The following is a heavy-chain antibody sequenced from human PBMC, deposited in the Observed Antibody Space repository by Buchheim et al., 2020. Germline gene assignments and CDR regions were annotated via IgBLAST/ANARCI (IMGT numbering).Heavy chain of an antibody. CDR2: INHSGST. V-gene: IGHV4-34*01. CDR3: ARGESYPPYFDY. J-gene: IGHJ4*02. D-gene: IGHD3-10*01. Sequence: QVQLQQWGAGLLKPSETLSLTCAVYGGSFSGYYWSWIRQPPGKGLEWIGEINHSGSTNYNPSLKSRVTISVDTTKNQFSLKLSSVTAADTAVYYCARGESYPPYFDYWGQGTL. CDR1: GGSFSGYY.